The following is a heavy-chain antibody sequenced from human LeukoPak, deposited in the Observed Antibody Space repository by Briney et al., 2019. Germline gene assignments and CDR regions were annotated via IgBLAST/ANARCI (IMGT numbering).Heavy chain of an antibody. Sequence: PGGSLRLSCAASGFTFSSYSMNWVRQAPGKGLEWVSSISSSSSYIYYADSVKGRFTISRDNSKNTLYLQMNSLRAEDTAVYYCAKDLNGGLGELSPFDYWGQGTLVTVSS. D-gene: IGHD3-16*02. CDR3: AKDLNGGLGELSPFDY. V-gene: IGHV3-21*04. CDR1: GFTFSSYS. J-gene: IGHJ4*02. CDR2: ISSSSSYI.